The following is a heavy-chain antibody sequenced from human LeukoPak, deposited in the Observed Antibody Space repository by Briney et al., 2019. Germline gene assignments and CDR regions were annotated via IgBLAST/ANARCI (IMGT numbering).Heavy chain of an antibody. Sequence: PSETLSLTCRVSGGSFSGYYWSWIRQPPGKGLEWIGEVNYSGSINYKPSLKRRVIISVDTSKNQFSLKLKSVTAADTAVYYCASYRYGYRGMESWGQGTQVTVSS. V-gene: IGHV4-34*01. CDR1: GGSFSGYY. J-gene: IGHJ4*02. CDR2: VNYSGSI. CDR3: ASYRYGYRGMES. D-gene: IGHD5-12*01.